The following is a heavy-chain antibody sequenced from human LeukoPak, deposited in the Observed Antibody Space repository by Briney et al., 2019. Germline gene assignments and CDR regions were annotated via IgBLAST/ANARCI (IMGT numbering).Heavy chain of an antibody. CDR3: ATTSTQVAAVGSDAFDI. J-gene: IGHJ3*02. V-gene: IGHV5-51*01. D-gene: IGHD6-13*01. Sequence: GESLKISCKGSEYSSTTHWIGWVRQMPGKGLELMGIIYHGDSDPRYGPSFQGQVTISADESFSTAYLQWSSLKSSDSAIYYCATTSTQVAAVGSDAFDIWGQGTLVTVSS. CDR1: EYSSTTHW. CDR2: IYHGDSDP.